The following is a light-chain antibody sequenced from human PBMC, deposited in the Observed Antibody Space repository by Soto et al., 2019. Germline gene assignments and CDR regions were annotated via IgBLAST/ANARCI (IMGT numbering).Light chain of an antibody. V-gene: IGKV3-20*01. CDR2: GAS. CDR3: QQFGSSPGFT. Sequence: EIVLTQSPGTLSLSPGERATLSCRASQSINNRYLAWYQQKPGQAPRLLISGASSRATGIPDWFSGSGSGTDFTLTISRLEPEDFAVYYCQQFGSSPGFTFGPGTKVDMK. CDR1: QSINNRY. J-gene: IGKJ3*01.